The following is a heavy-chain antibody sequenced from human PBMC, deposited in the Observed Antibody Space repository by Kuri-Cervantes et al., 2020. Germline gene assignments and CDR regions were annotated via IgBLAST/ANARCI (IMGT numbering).Heavy chain of an antibody. D-gene: IGHD1-1*01. J-gene: IGHJ6*02. Sequence: ASVKVSCKASGYTFTGYYMHWVRQAPGQGLEWMGWINPNSGGTNYAQKFQGRVTITADKSTSTAYMELSSLRSEDTAVYYCAGPGYNWNDVAYYYYYGMDVWGQGTTVTVSS. V-gene: IGHV1-2*02. CDR1: GYTFTGYY. CDR2: INPNSGGT. CDR3: AGPGYNWNDVAYYYYYGMDV.